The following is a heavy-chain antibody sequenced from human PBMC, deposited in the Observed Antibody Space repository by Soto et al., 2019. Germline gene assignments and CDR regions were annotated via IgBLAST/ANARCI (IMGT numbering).Heavy chain of an antibody. V-gene: IGHV4-39*01. CDR3: ASADYGVYAFDI. CDR2: IYYSGST. J-gene: IGHJ3*02. Sequence: SETLSLTCTVSGGSISSSSYYWGWIRQPPGKGLGWIGSIYYSGSTHYNPALKSRVTISVDTSKNQFSLKLSSVTAADTAVYYCASADYGVYAFDIWGQGTMVTVSS. CDR1: GGSISSSSYY. D-gene: IGHD4-17*01.